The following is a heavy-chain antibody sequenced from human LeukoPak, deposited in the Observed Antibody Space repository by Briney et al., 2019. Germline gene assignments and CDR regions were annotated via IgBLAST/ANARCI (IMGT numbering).Heavy chain of an antibody. V-gene: IGHV3-15*01. Sequence: GGSLRLSCAASGFTFSNAWMSWVRQAPGKGLEWVGRIKSKTDGGTTDYAAPVKGRFTISRDDSKNTLYLQMNSLKTEDTAVYYCTTGYCSGGSRYTAAFDYWGQGTLVTVSS. D-gene: IGHD2-15*01. CDR2: IKSKTDGGTT. CDR3: TTGYCSGGSRYTAAFDY. J-gene: IGHJ4*02. CDR1: GFTFSNAW.